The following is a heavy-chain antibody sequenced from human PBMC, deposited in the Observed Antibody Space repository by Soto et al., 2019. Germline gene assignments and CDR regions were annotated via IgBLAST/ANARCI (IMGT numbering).Heavy chain of an antibody. D-gene: IGHD3-22*01. Sequence: GGSLRLSCAASGFIFSDYYMGWIRQAPGAGLEWVSYISSSNKYRDYTDSVKGRFTISRDNAKDSLYLQMNNLRAEDTAVYYCATPGSGYFVNWGQGTLVTVSS. CDR3: ATPGSGYFVN. CDR1: GFIFSDYY. J-gene: IGHJ4*02. CDR2: ISSSNKYR. V-gene: IGHV3-11*03.